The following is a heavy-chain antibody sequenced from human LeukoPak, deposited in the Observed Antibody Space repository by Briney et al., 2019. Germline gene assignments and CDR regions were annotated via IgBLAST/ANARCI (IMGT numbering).Heavy chain of an antibody. J-gene: IGHJ4*02. D-gene: IGHD5-12*01. CDR2: IIPIFGTA. CDR1: GYSFSAYT. Sequence: GASVKVSCKASGYSFSAYTVSCVRQAPGQGLEWMGGIIPIFGTANYAQKFQGRVTITADKSTSTGYMELSTLRSEDTAVYYCARGSTRYNGYDYFDYWGQGTLVTVSS. V-gene: IGHV1-69*06. CDR3: ARGSTRYNGYDYFDY.